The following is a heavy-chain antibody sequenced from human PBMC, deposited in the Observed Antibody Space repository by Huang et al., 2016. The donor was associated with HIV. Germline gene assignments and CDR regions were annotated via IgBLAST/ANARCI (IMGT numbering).Heavy chain of an antibody. CDR3: ARSEPSRYYFDY. J-gene: IGHJ4*02. CDR1: GFTFSNYA. CDR2: ISNEGSTK. Sequence: QVQLVESGGGVVQPGTSLRLSCAASGFTFSNYAMNWVRQAPGKGLEWVAVISNEGSTKYYTYSVKGRFTISRDNSKNTVYLQMNSLRAEDTAVYYCARSEPSRYYFDYWGQGTLVTVSS. V-gene: IGHV3-30-3*01.